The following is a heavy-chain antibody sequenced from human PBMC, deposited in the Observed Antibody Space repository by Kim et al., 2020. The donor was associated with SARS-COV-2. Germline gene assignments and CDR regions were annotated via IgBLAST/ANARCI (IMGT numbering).Heavy chain of an antibody. CDR2: ISYGGST. Sequence: SETLSLTCSISGGSTGRYFWTWIRQPPGKGPEWIGHISYGGSTNSNPALKSRVTISVDASKNQISLKMTAVTAADTAVYYCARDSGSSGNSYYFDSWGQVILVAVSS. CDR3: ARDSGSSGNSYYFDS. V-gene: IGHV4-59*01. D-gene: IGHD3-10*01. J-gene: IGHJ4*02. CDR1: GGSTGRYF.